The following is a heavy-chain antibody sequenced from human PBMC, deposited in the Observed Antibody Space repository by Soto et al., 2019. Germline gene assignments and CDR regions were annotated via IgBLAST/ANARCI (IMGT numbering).Heavy chain of an antibody. Sequence: QVQLVESGGGVVQPGRSLRLSCAASRFTFSRYAMHWVRQAPGKGLEWVAGISYDGRQKHYVDSVKGRFTISRDESDNTLYLQMSSLRPEDTAVYYCAKDGYFDTCYFDHWGQGTLVTVSS. CDR1: RFTFSRYA. D-gene: IGHD3-22*01. CDR2: ISYDGRQK. J-gene: IGHJ4*02. CDR3: AKDGYFDTCYFDH. V-gene: IGHV3-30*04.